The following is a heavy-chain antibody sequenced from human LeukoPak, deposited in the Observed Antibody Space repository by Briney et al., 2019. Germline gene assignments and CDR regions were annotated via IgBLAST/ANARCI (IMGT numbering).Heavy chain of an antibody. J-gene: IGHJ4*02. Sequence: GGSLRLSCAASGFTFSSYSMNWVRQAPGKGLEWVSSISSSSSYVYYADSVKGRFTISRDNAKNSLFLQMNSLRAEDTAVYYCAREAMGYYFDYWGQGTLVTVSS. CDR1: GFTFSSYS. D-gene: IGHD5-18*01. V-gene: IGHV3-21*01. CDR2: ISSSSSYV. CDR3: AREAMGYYFDY.